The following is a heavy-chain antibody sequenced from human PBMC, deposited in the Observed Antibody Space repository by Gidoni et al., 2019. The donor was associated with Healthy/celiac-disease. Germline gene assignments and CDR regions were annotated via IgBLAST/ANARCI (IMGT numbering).Heavy chain of an antibody. CDR2: ISYDGSNK. CDR1: VLPLSSYA. J-gene: IGHJ4*02. CDR3: ARAPPGGVVVPAAEYFDY. D-gene: IGHD2-2*01. V-gene: IGHV3-30-3*01. Sequence: QVQLVESGGGAGQPGRSLRLSCAASVLPLSSYAMHWVRQAPGKGLEWVAVISYDGSNKYYADSVKGRFTISRDNSKNTLYLQMNSLRAEDTAVYYCARAPPGGVVVPAAEYFDYWGQGTLVTVSS.